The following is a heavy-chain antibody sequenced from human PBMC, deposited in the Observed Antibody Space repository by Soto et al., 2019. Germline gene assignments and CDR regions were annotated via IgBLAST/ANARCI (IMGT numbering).Heavy chain of an antibody. D-gene: IGHD3-3*01. CDR3: AQRSGAVHYFDY. V-gene: IGHV2-5*02. J-gene: IGHJ4*02. CDR2: IYWDDDK. Sequence: QITLKESGPTLVKPTQTLTLTCSFSGFSLSTNGVGVGWIRQPPGKALEWVGIIYWDDDKRYSPSLKSRLIITKDTSKNQVVLTMTNMEPVDTATYYCAQRSGAVHYFDYWGQGTLVTVSS. CDR1: GFSLSTNGVG.